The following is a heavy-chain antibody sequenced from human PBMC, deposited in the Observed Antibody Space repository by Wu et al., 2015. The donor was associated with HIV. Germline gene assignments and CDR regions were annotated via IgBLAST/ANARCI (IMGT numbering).Heavy chain of an antibody. Sequence: QVQLVQSGAEVKKPGASVKISCKASGYTFTSYYLHWVRQAPGQGLEWMGIINPSGDSTSYAQKFQGRLTMTRDTSTSTVYMELSSLRPEDTAVYYCARDGSPETTSYFDYWGQGTQVTVSS. J-gene: IGHJ4*02. CDR1: GYTFTSYY. CDR2: INPSGDST. V-gene: IGHV1-46*03. CDR3: ARDGSPETTSYFDY. D-gene: IGHD4-11*01.